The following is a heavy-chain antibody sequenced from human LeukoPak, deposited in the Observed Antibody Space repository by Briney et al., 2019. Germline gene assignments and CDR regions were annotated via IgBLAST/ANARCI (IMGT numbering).Heavy chain of an antibody. J-gene: IGHJ6*02. D-gene: IGHD6-19*01. V-gene: IGHV1-69*01. Sequence: SVKVSCKASGGTFSSYAISWVRQAPGQGLEWMGGIIPIFGTANYAQKFQGRVTITADESTSTAYMELSSLRSEDTAVYYCARPYLVGGIAVAGTTRDYYYGMDVWGQGTTVTVSS. CDR2: IIPIFGTA. CDR1: GGTFSSYA. CDR3: ARPYLVGGIAVAGTTRDYYYGMDV.